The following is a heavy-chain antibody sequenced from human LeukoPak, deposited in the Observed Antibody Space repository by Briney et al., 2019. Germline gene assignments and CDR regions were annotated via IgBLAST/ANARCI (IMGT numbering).Heavy chain of an antibody. D-gene: IGHD1-14*01. Sequence: GRSLRLSCAASGFTFAIYGMRWVRQAAGKGLEWVAFIWPDGRNEFYVDSVKGRFSISRDNSNNTLYLHMKSLRAEDTALYYCARDRNNNYFDYWGQGTLLTVSS. CDR3: ARDRNNNYFDY. CDR2: IWPDGRNE. J-gene: IGHJ4*02. CDR1: GFTFAIYG. V-gene: IGHV3-33*01.